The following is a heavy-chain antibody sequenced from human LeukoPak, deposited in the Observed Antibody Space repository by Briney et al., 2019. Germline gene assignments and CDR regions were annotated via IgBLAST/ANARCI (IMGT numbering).Heavy chain of an antibody. Sequence: GGSLRLSCTASGFTFKNAWMSWVRQAPGKGLEWVGRIKSKTDGGTADYAAPVKGRFTISRDDSKNTLYLQMNSLKTEDTAVYYCTTGATVTSFDYWGQGTLVTVSS. V-gene: IGHV3-15*01. D-gene: IGHD4-17*01. J-gene: IGHJ4*02. CDR2: IKSKTDGGTA. CDR1: GFTFKNAW. CDR3: TTGATVTSFDY.